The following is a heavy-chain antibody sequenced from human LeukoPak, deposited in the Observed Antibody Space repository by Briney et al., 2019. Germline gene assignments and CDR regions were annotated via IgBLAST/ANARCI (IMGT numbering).Heavy chain of an antibody. J-gene: IGHJ5*02. V-gene: IGHV4-38-2*02. CDR1: GYSISSGYY. CDR3: ASLPMVRGVIRGTHNWFDP. Sequence: SGTLSLTCTVSGYSISSGYYWGWIRQPPGKGLEWIGIIYHSGRTDYNPSLKSRVTISVDTSKNQFSLKLSSVTAADTAVYYCASLPMVRGVIRGTHNWFDPWGQGTLVTVSS. CDR2: IYHSGRT. D-gene: IGHD3-10*01.